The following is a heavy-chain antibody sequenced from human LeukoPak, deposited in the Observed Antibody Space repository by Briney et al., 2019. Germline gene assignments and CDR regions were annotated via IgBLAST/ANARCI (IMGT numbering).Heavy chain of an antibody. V-gene: IGHV3-23*01. J-gene: IGHJ4*02. D-gene: IGHD2-2*01. CDR1: GFTFSSYA. Sequence: GGSLRLSCAASGFTFSSYAMSWVRQAPGKGLEWVSAISGSGGSTYYADSVKGRFTISRDNSKNTQYLQMNSLRAEDTAVYYCAKMWGIVVVPAAGPDYWGQGTLVTVSS. CDR2: ISGSGGST. CDR3: AKMWGIVVVPAAGPDY.